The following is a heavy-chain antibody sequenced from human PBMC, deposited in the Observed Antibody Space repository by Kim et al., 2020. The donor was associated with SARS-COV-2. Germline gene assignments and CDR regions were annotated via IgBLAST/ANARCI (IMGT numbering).Heavy chain of an antibody. CDR2: IYYSGST. CDR3: ARGFDP. CDR1: GDSISGYY. Sequence: SETLSLTCTVSGDSISGYYWSGIRQPPGKGLEWIGYIYYSGSTTYNPSLKSRVTISVDTSKNQFSLKLSSVTASDTAVYYCARGFDPWGQGTLVTVSS. V-gene: IGHV4-59*01. J-gene: IGHJ5*02.